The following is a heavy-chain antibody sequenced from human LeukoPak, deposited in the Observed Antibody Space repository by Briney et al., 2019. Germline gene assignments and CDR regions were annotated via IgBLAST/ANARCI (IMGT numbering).Heavy chain of an antibody. CDR3: AIYCSGGSCYSRYFQH. D-gene: IGHD2-15*01. Sequence: SETLSLTCTVSGASMSSGGYYWTWIRQHPGKGLEWIGYIDYSGSTHHNPSLKSRLTISGDTSKNQFSLKLSSVTAADTAVYYCAIYCSGGSCYSRYFQHWGQGTLVTVSS. V-gene: IGHV4-31*03. J-gene: IGHJ1*01. CDR1: GASMSSGGYY. CDR2: IDYSGST.